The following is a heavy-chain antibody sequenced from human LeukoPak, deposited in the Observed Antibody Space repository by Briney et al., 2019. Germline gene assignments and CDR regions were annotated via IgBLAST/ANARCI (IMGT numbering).Heavy chain of an antibody. V-gene: IGHV1-2*06. J-gene: IGHJ4*02. CDR2: INPNSGGT. CDR3: ARLVLAVAGSFDY. CDR1: GYTFTGYY. Sequence: ASVKVSCKASGYTFTGYYMHWVRQAPGQGLEWMGRINPNSGGTNYAQKFQGRVTMTRDTSISTAYMELSRLRAEDTAVYYCARLVLAVAGSFDYWGQGTLVTVSS. D-gene: IGHD6-19*01.